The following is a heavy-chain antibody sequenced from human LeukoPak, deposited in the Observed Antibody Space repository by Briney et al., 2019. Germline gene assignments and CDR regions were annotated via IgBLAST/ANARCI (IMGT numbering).Heavy chain of an antibody. D-gene: IGHD2-2*01. CDR3: ARGERGLYCSSTSCYPVL. J-gene: IGHJ4*02. CDR2: ITSSSSYI. Sequence: RPGGTLTLSCAPSGFTFSSYSMKWVRQAPGKGLVWCSSITSSSSYIYYADSVKGRFTISRDNAKNYLYLQMKRLRAEETAVYYCARGERGLYCSSTSCYPVLGGEGTLVTVSS. V-gene: IGHV3-21*01. CDR1: GFTFSSYS.